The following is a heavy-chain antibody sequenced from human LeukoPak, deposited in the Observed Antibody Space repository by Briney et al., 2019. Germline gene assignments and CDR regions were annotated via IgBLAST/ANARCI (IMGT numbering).Heavy chain of an antibody. V-gene: IGHV3-74*01. CDR3: ARDQVGATPIDY. CDR1: GFTFSSHW. D-gene: IGHD1-26*01. Sequence: PGGSLRLSCAASGFTFSSHWMHWVRQDPGKGLLWVPHINGDGGSTGYADSVKGRFTISRDNAKNTLYLHMNSLRAEDTAVYYCARDQVGATPIDYWGQGTLVTVSS. CDR2: INGDGGST. J-gene: IGHJ4*02.